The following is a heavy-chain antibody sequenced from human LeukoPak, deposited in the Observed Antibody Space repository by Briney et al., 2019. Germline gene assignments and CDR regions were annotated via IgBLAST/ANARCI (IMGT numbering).Heavy chain of an antibody. V-gene: IGHV3-11*06. D-gene: IGHD3-16*01. CDR1: GFTFSDYY. CDR2: ISSSSSYT. CDR3: ARFETAGGDAFFI. J-gene: IGHJ3*02. Sequence: GGSLRLSRAASGFTFSDYYMSWLRQAPGKGREWVSYISSSSSYTNYADSVKGRFTISRDNAKNSLYLQMNSLRAEDTAVYYCARFETAGGDAFFIWGQGAMVTVSS.